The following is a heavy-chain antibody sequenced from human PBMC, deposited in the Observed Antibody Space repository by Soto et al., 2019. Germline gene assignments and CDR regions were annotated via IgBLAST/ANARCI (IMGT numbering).Heavy chain of an antibody. CDR3: ARDRRSPLYYYYGMDV. D-gene: IGHD1-26*01. CDR1: GYTFTSYC. J-gene: IGHJ6*02. Sequence: ASVEVSCKGSGYTFTSYCISWVLQAPGQGLEWMGWISAYNGNTNYAQKLQGRVTMTTDTSTSTAYMELRSLRSDDTAVYYCARDRRSPLYYYYGMDVWGQGATVTVS. CDR2: ISAYNGNT. V-gene: IGHV1-18*01.